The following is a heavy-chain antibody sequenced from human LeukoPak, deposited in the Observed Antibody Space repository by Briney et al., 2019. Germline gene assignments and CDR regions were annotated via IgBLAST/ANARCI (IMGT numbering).Heavy chain of an antibody. V-gene: IGHV4-39*01. Sequence: NPSETLSLTCTVSGGSISSSSYYWGWIRQPPGKGLEWIGSIYYSGSTYYNPSLKSRVTISVDTSKNQFSLKLSSVTAADTAVYYCARHSRVTTDRDYWGQGTLVTVSS. D-gene: IGHD1-14*01. CDR3: ARHSRVTTDRDY. CDR2: IYYSGST. J-gene: IGHJ4*02. CDR1: GGSISSSSYY.